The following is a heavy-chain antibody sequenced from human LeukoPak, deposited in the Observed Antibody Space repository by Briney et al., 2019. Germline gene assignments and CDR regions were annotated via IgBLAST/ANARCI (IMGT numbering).Heavy chain of an antibody. V-gene: IGHV3-49*03. CDR3: TRSLYGDYVFN. CDR1: GGSISSYY. D-gene: IGHD4-17*01. Sequence: LSLTCTVSGGSISSYYWSWFRQAPGKGLEWVGFIRSKAYGGTTEYAASVKGRFTISRDDSKSIAYLQMNSLKTEDTAVYYCTRSLYGDYVFNWGQGTLVTVSS. CDR2: IRSKAYGGTT. J-gene: IGHJ4*02.